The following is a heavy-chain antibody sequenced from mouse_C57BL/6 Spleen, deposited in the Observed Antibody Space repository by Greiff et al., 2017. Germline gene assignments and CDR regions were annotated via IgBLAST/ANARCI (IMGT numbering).Heavy chain of an antibody. CDR2: IYWDDDK. V-gene: IGHV8-12*01. J-gene: IGHJ3*01. Sequence: QVTLKESGPGILQSSQTLSLTCSFSGFSLSTSGMGVSWIRQPSGKGLEWLAHIYWDDDKRYNPSLKSRLTISKDTSRNQVFLKITSVDTADTATYYCAREGRSYYSNYVWFAYWGQGTLVTVSA. CDR1: GFSLSTSGMG. D-gene: IGHD2-5*01. CDR3: AREGRSYYSNYVWFAY.